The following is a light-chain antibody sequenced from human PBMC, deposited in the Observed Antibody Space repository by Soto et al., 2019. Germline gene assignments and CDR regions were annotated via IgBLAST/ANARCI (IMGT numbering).Light chain of an antibody. CDR1: QSVIRSY. CDR2: GAS. Sequence: EIVLTQSPGTLSLSPGERATLSCRASQSVIRSYFAWYQQKPGQAPRLLIYGASSTATGSPDRFSGSGSGTDSSLTISRLEPEDSAVYYCRQFGSSPYTFGQGTKLEI. J-gene: IGKJ2*01. V-gene: IGKV3-20*01. CDR3: RQFGSSPYT.